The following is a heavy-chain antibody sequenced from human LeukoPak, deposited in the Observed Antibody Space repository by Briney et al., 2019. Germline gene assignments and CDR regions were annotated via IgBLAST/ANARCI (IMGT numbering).Heavy chain of an antibody. CDR2: ISSSSSYI. V-gene: IGHV3-21*01. Sequence: GGSLRLSCAASGFTFSSYSMNWVRQAPGKGLEWVSSISSSSSYIYYADSVKGRFTISRDNAKNSLYLQMSSLRAEDTAVYYCARDRDTYYDSSGRAFDIWGQGTMVTVSS. J-gene: IGHJ3*02. D-gene: IGHD3-22*01. CDR3: ARDRDTYYDSSGRAFDI. CDR1: GFTFSSYS.